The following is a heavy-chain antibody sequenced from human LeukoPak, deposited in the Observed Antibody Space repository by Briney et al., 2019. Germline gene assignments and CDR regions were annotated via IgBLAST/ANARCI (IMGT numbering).Heavy chain of an antibody. CDR3: AKPSIAHVPYYFDY. V-gene: IGHV3-23*01. Sequence: GGSLRLSCAASGFTFNSYAMTWVRQAPGKGLEWVSVITGSGGSTYYADSVKGRFTISRDNSKNTLYLQMNSLRAEDTAVYYCAKPSIAHVPYYFDYWGQGTLVTVSS. CDR2: ITGSGGST. CDR1: GFTFNSYA. J-gene: IGHJ4*02.